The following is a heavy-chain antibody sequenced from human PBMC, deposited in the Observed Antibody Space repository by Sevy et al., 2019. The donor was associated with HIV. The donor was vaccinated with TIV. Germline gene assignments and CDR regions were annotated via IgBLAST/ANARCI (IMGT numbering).Heavy chain of an antibody. J-gene: IGHJ6*02. CDR1: GGTFSSYA. D-gene: IGHD2-2*01. Sequence: ASVKVSCKASGGTFSSYAISWVRQAPGQGLEWMGGIIPIFGTANYAQKFKGRVTITADESTSTAYMELSSLRSEDTAVYYCARVYFPYCSSTSCYEDYYYYGMDVWGQGTTVTVSS. V-gene: IGHV1-69*13. CDR3: ARVYFPYCSSTSCYEDYYYYGMDV. CDR2: IIPIFGTA.